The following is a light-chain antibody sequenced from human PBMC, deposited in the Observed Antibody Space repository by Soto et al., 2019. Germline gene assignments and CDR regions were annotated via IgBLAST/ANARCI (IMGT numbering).Light chain of an antibody. V-gene: IGLV2-14*01. CDR2: DVS. CDR1: SSDVGGYNY. Sequence: QSALTQPASVSGSPGQSITISCTGTSSDVGGYNYVSWYQQHPGKAPKLMIYDVSNRPSGVSNRFSGSKSGNTASLTISGLQAEEEDDYYCSSYTSSSFGVFGGGTQLTVL. CDR3: SSYTSSSFGV. J-gene: IGLJ3*02.